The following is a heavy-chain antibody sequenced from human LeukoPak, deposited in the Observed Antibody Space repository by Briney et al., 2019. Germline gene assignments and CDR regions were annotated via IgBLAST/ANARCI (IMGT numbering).Heavy chain of an antibody. D-gene: IGHD3-10*01. CDR3: ARDVNFYASGNHHDY. J-gene: IGHJ4*02. CDR2: INPNSGGT. CDR1: GYTFTDYY. V-gene: IGHV1-2*02. Sequence: GASVKVSCKASGYTFTDYYIHWVRQAPGQGLEWMGWINPNSGGTSYAQKFQGRVTMTRDTSINTAYMDLSSLRSDDTAVYYCARDVNFYASGNHHDYWGQGTLVTVSS.